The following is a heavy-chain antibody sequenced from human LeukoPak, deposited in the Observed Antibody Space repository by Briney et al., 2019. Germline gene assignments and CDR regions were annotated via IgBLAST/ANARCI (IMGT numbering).Heavy chain of an antibody. Sequence: GGSLRLSCAASGFTFSNYAMYWVRLAPGKGLEWVAVISYDGSNRYYADSVKGRFTISRDNSKNTVYLQMSSLRAEDTAVYYCARSAVAGEYWYFDLWGRGTLVTVSS. CDR1: GFTFSNYA. V-gene: IGHV3-30*04. CDR3: ARSAVAGEYWYFDL. J-gene: IGHJ2*01. CDR2: ISYDGSNR. D-gene: IGHD6-19*01.